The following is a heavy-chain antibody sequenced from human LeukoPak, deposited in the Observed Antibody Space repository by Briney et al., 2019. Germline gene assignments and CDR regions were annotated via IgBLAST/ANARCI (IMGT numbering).Heavy chain of an antibody. Sequence: GGSLRLSCAASGFRFDDYGMSWVRHVPGKGLQWVAGTNWDGASTGYADSVKGRFTISRDNGKNFVYLQMNSLRVEDTALYFCGRVYCSTTSCYDYYDYYMDVWDKGTTVTVSS. J-gene: IGHJ6*03. CDR2: TNWDGAST. D-gene: IGHD2-2*01. CDR1: GFRFDDYG. CDR3: GRVYCSTTSCYDYYDYYMDV. V-gene: IGHV3-20*04.